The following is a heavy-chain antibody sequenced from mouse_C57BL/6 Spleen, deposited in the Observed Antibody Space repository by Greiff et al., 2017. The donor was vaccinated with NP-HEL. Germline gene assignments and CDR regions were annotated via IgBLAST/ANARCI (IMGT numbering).Heavy chain of an antibody. CDR2: IDPENGDT. CDR1: GFNIKDDY. J-gene: IGHJ2*01. V-gene: IGHV14-4*01. CDR3: TTAYYGSSYFDY. Sequence: EVQLQQSGAELVRPGASVKLSCTASGFNIKDDYMHWVKQRPEQGLEWIGWIDPENGDTEYASKFQGKATITADTSSNTAYLQLSSLTSEDTAVYYCTTAYYGSSYFDYWGQGTTLTVSS. D-gene: IGHD1-1*01.